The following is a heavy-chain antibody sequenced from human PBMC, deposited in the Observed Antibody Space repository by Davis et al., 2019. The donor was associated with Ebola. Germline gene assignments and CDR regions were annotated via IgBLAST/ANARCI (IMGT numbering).Heavy chain of an antibody. D-gene: IGHD6-25*01. J-gene: IGHJ4*02. CDR1: GFTFSPNA. Sequence: GGSLRLSCAASGFTFSPNAMNWVRQAPGKGLEWVSTISGSGTYTYYADSVKGRFTISRDNSKNSLYLQMNSLRADDTAVYYCANTKAYSSGFEDWGQGTVVTVSS. CDR2: ISGSGTYT. CDR3: ANTKAYSSGFED. V-gene: IGHV3-21*01.